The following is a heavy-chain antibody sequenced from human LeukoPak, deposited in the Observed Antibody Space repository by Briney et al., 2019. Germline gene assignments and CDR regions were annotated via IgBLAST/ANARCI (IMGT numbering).Heavy chain of an antibody. CDR1: GFIFSGSW. J-gene: IGHJ4*02. CDR3: TTDTWYSAGH. CDR2: LKKDGSEK. D-gene: IGHD2-15*01. V-gene: IGHV3-7*03. Sequence: GGSLRLSCTASGFIFSGSWMAWIRQAPGKGLEWVAILKKDGSEKYYVDSMKGRFTISRDNAKNSLFLQMNSLRAEDTAIYYCTTDTWYSAGHWGQGTLVTVSS.